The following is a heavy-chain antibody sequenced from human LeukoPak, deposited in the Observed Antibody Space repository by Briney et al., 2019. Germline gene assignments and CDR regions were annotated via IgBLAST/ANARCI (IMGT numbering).Heavy chain of an antibody. CDR3: ARPTYDYFHTIPDAFDI. Sequence: GGSLRLSCAASGFTFSSYAMHWVRQAPGKGLEWVAVISYDGSNKYYADSVKGRFTISRDNFKNTLYLQMNSLRAEDTAVYYCARPTYDYFHTIPDAFDIWGQGTMVTVSS. D-gene: IGHD2/OR15-2a*01. V-gene: IGHV3-30-3*01. CDR2: ISYDGSNK. CDR1: GFTFSSYA. J-gene: IGHJ3*02.